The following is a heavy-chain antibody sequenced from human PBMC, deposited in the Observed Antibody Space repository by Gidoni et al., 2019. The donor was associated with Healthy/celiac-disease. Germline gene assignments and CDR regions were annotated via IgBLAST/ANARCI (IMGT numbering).Heavy chain of an antibody. J-gene: IGHJ4*02. V-gene: IGHV1-2*07. CDR3: ARGGGYSSSWYLVDY. CDR2: INPNSGGT. Sequence: QVQLVQSGAEVKKPGASVKVSCKASGYTFTGYYMPWVRQAPGQGLEWMGWINPNSGGTNYAHKFQRRVTMTRDTSISTAYMELSRLRSDDTAVYYCARGGGYSSSWYLVDYWGQGTLVTVSS. CDR1: GYTFTGYY. D-gene: IGHD6-13*01.